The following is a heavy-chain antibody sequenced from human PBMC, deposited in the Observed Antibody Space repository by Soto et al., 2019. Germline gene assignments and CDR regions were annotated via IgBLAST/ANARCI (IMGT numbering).Heavy chain of an antibody. Sequence: GGSVRLSSAASGFTYSSYSMNWVRQAPGKGLEWVSYISSSSSTIYYADSVKGRFTISRDNAKNSLYLQMNSLRDEDTAVYYCARGLYYYDSSGYWGYWGQGT. V-gene: IGHV3-48*02. CDR2: ISSSSSTI. CDR3: ARGLYYYDSSGYWGY. D-gene: IGHD3-22*01. CDR1: GFTYSSYS. J-gene: IGHJ4*02.